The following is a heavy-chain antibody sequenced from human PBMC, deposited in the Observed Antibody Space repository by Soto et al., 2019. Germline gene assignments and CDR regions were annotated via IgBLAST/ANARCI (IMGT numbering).Heavy chain of an antibody. V-gene: IGHV3-23*01. CDR1: GFTFSSYA. D-gene: IGHD3-10*01. J-gene: IGHJ3*02. CDR3: AKTLTMVRGVIILPDAFDI. CDR2: ISGSGGST. Sequence: GGSLRLSCAASGFTFSSYAMSWVRQAPGKGLEWVSAISGSGGSTYYADSVKGRFTISRDNSKNTLYLQMNSLRAEDTAVYYCAKTLTMVRGVIILPDAFDIWGQGTMVTVSS.